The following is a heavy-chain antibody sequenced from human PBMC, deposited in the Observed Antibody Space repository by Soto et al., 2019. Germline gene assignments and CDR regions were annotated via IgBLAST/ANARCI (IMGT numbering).Heavy chain of an antibody. D-gene: IGHD5-18*01. J-gene: IGHJ5*02. Sequence: QVQLQESGPGLVKPSQTLSLTCTVSGGSISSGGYYWSWIRQHPGKGLEWIGYIYYSGSTYYNPSLKSRVTISVDTSKNQFSLMLSSVTAADTAVYYCARKNVDTAMVTMFSNWFDPWGQGTLVTVSS. V-gene: IGHV4-31*03. CDR1: GGSISSGGYY. CDR3: ARKNVDTAMVTMFSNWFDP. CDR2: IYYSGST.